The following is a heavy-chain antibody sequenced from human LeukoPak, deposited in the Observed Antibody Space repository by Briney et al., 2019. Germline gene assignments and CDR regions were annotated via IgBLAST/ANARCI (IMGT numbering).Heavy chain of an antibody. CDR2: ISSSSSYI. CDR1: GFTFSSYS. D-gene: IGHD2-2*01. V-gene: IGHV3-21*01. J-gene: IGHJ4*02. CDR3: AREDVVPAAMDPPFDY. Sequence: GGSLRLSCAASGFTFSSYSMNWVRQAPGKGLEWVSSISSSSSYIYYADSVKGRFTISRDNAKNSLYLQMNSLRAEDTAVYYCAREDVVPAAMDPPFDYWGQGTLVTVSS.